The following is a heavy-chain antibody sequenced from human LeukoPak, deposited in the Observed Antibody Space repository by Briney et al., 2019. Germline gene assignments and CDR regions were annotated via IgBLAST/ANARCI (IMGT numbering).Heavy chain of an antibody. V-gene: IGHV3-23*01. Sequence: GGSLRLSCAVSGFTFSNYWMTWVRQAPGKGLEWVSACGTSGDTYYADSVRGRFTISRDNAKNTVYLQMSSLRAEDTAVYYCAQKTPGTHPFDYWGQGTLVTVSS. CDR2: CGTSGDT. D-gene: IGHD6-13*01. CDR1: GFTFSNYW. CDR3: AQKTPGTHPFDY. J-gene: IGHJ4*02.